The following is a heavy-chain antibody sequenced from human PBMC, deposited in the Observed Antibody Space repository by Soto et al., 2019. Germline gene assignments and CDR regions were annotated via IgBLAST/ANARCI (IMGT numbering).Heavy chain of an antibody. D-gene: IGHD2-2*01. CDR2: ISGGGSDK. J-gene: IGHJ4*02. V-gene: IGHV3-30-3*01. Sequence: GGSLRLSCAASGFTFSSYAMHWVRQAPGKGLEWVSLISGGGSDKYYADSVKGRFTISRDNSKNTLYLQMNSLRAEDTAVYYCAKDRGGCSSTSCPPRLFDYWGQGTLVTVSS. CDR1: GFTFSSYA. CDR3: AKDRGGCSSTSCPPRLFDY.